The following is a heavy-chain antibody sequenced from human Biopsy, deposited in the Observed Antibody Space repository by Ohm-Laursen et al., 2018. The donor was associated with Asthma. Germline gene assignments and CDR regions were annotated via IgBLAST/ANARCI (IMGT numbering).Heavy chain of an antibody. Sequence: TLSLTCSVSGGSISSFYWSWIRQSPGEGLEWVAYLYDGDSGYTNYNPSLRSRATISIDTSTNHFSLKLTSVTAADTAVYYCARADCSGGSCPYYYGLDVWGQGTTVTVS. V-gene: IGHV4-59*01. J-gene: IGHJ6*02. CDR1: GGSISSFY. D-gene: IGHD2-15*01. CDR2: LYDGDSGYT. CDR3: ARADCSGGSCPYYYGLDV.